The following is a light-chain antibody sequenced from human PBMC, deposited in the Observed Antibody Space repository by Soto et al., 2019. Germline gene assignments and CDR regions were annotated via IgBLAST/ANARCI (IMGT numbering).Light chain of an antibody. V-gene: IGLV2-14*03. CDR2: DVS. J-gene: IGLJ2*01. Sequence: QSALTQPASVSGSPGQSITISCTGTSSDVGGYNYVSWYQQHPGKAPKVMIYDVSNRPSGVSNRFSGSKSGNTASLTISGLQVADEADYYCSSYTSTSTRVVFGGGTKLTVL. CDR1: SSDVGGYNY. CDR3: SSYTSTSTRVV.